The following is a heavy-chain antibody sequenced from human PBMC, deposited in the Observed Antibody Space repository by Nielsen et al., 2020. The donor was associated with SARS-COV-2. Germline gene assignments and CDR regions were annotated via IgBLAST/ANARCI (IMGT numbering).Heavy chain of an antibody. D-gene: IGHD4-23*01. CDR1: GFTVSSNY. J-gene: IGHJ4*02. CDR2: IKQDGSEK. CDR3: ARDRGDYGGNPGDY. Sequence: GESLKISCAASGFTVSSNYMSWVRQAPGKGLEWVANIKQDGSEKYYVDSVKGRFTISRDNAKNSLYLQMNSLRAEDTAVYYCARDRGDYGGNPGDYWGQGTLVTVSS. V-gene: IGHV3-7*03.